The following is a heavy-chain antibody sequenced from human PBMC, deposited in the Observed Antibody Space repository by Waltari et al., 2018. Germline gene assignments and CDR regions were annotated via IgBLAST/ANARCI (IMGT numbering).Heavy chain of an antibody. CDR2: IYYGGST. Sequence: QVQLQESGPGLVKPGETLSLTCSVSGGTLGCCYWSWIRQPPGKGLEWIGYIYYGGSTSYNPSLESRVSISIDTSKDQFSLRLTSVTAADTAMYYCARDFAIGIEAFDVWGRGTMVTVSS. J-gene: IGHJ3*01. CDR1: GGTLGCCY. V-gene: IGHV4-59*01. CDR3: ARDFAIGIEAFDV. D-gene: IGHD2-21*01.